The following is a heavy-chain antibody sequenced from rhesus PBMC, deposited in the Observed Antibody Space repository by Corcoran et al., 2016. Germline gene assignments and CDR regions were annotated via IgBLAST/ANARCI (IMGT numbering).Heavy chain of an antibody. V-gene: IGHV4-169*02. CDR1: GGSISSSY. CDR2: FYGCGSST. CDR3: AREGRSGSWDFDY. D-gene: IGHD6-25*01. Sequence: QLQLQESGPGLVKPSETLSVTCAVSGGSISSSYWSGIRQAPGKGLDWIGFFYGCGSSTNYNPSLKSRFTLSVDTSKNQLSRKLGSVTTADTAVYYCAREGRSGSWDFDYWGQGVLVTVSS. J-gene: IGHJ4*01.